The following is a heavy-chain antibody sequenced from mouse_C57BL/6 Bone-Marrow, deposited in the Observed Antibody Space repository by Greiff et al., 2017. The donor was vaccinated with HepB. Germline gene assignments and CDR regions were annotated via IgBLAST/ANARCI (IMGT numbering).Heavy chain of an antibody. CDR1: GYTFTSYW. Sequence: VQLQQPGAELVMPGASVKLSCKASGYTFTSYWMHWVKQRPGQGLEWIGEIDPSDSYTNYNQKFKGKSTLTVDKSSSTAYMQLSSLTSEDSAVYYCARGHYGGFAYWGQGTLVTVSA. J-gene: IGHJ3*01. CDR2: IDPSDSYT. CDR3: ARGHYGGFAY. V-gene: IGHV1-69*01. D-gene: IGHD1-1*02.